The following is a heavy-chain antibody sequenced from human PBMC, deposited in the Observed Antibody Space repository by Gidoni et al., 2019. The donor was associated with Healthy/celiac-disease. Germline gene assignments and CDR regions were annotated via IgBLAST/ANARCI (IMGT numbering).Heavy chain of an antibody. CDR1: GGSISSSSYY. V-gene: IGHV4-39*01. CDR3: ARLHRAIAKQKSPTTTNILNDY. D-gene: IGHD1-1*01. CDR2: IYYIGST. Sequence: QLQLQESGPGLVKPSETLSLTCTVSGGSISSSSYYWGWSRQPPGKGLEWIGSIYYIGSTDYSPSLKSQVTISVDTSKNQFSLKLSSVTAADTAVYYCARLHRAIAKQKSPTTTNILNDYWGQGTLVTVSS. J-gene: IGHJ4*02.